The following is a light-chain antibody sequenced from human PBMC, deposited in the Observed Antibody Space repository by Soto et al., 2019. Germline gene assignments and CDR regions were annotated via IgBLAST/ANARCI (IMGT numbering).Light chain of an antibody. Sequence: QSVLTQPPSASGTPGQRVTISCSGSSSNIGSNTVNWYQQLPGTAPKLLIYINSHRPSGVPDRFSGSKSGTSASLAISGLQSDDEADYYCAAWDDSLNGVVFGGGTKLTGL. V-gene: IGLV1-44*01. CDR1: SSNIGSNT. J-gene: IGLJ2*01. CDR3: AAWDDSLNGVV. CDR2: INS.